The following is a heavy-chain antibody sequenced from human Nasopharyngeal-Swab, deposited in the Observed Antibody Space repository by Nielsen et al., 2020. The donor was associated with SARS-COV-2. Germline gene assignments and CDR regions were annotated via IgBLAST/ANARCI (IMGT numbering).Heavy chain of an antibody. Sequence: GSLRLSCAVYGGSFSGYYWSWIRQPPGKGLEWIGEINHSGSTNYNPSLKSRVTISVDTSKNQFSLKLSSVTAADTAVYYCARVGGSSWRHYYYYYGRDVWGQGTTVTVSS. CDR1: GGSFSGYY. CDR3: ARVGGSSWRHYYYYYGRDV. V-gene: IGHV4-34*01. J-gene: IGHJ6*02. D-gene: IGHD6-13*01. CDR2: INHSGST.